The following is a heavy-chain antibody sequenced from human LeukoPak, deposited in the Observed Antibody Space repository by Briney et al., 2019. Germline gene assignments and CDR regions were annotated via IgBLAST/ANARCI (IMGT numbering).Heavy chain of an antibody. D-gene: IGHD4-11*01. CDR3: ATNLNDYCYHEGYFAY. CDR1: GFTFSSYG. J-gene: IGHJ4*02. CDR2: ISYDGSNK. V-gene: IGHV3-30*03. Sequence: GGSLRLSCAASGFTFSSYGMHWVRQAPGKGLEWVAVISYDGSNKYYADSVKGRFTISRDNSKNTLYLQMNSLRAEDTAVYYCATNLNDYCYHEGYFAYWGQGSLVTVPS.